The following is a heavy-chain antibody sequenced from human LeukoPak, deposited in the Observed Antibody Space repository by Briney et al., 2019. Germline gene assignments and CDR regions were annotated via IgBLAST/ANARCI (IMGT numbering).Heavy chain of an antibody. D-gene: IGHD4-17*01. CDR1: GFTFSSYS. V-gene: IGHV3-21*01. CDR2: ISSSSSYI. J-gene: IGHJ6*02. CDR3: ARASRSHGAYYYYYGMDV. Sequence: GGSLRLSCAASGFTFSSYSMNWVRQAPGKGREWVSSISSSSSYIYYADSVKGRFTISRDNAKNSLYLQMNSLRAEDTAVYYCARASRSHGAYYYYYGMDVWGQGTTVTVSS.